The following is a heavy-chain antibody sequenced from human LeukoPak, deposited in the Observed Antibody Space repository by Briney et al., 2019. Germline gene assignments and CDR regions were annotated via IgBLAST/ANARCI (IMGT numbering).Heavy chain of an antibody. V-gene: IGHV4-39*07. Sequence: SETLSLTCCVSGGSLSSITYNCAWIRQSPGKGLERTGNMYYRRSTYYNPSPQHRVTISVDTSKNQLSLNLNSVTAADTAVYYCARGGTGDLTYWGQGTLVTVSS. D-gene: IGHD1-1*01. CDR3: ARGGTGDLTY. J-gene: IGHJ4*02. CDR2: MYYRRST. CDR1: GGSLSSITYN.